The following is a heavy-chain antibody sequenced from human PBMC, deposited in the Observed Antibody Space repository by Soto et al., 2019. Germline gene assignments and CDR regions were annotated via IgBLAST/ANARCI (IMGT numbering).Heavy chain of an antibody. V-gene: IGHV1-69*01. CDR2: IIPTLGTP. CDR1: GGTFSTHA. D-gene: IGHD3-3*01. Sequence: QVQLVQSGAEVKKPGSSVKVSCKASGGTFSTHAISWVRQAPGQGLEWLGGIIPTLGTPNYAQKFQGRVTVTADEDTSTAYMELSRLTSEYTAVYYCARAAFRSGYYGYYYGMDVWGQGTAVNV. CDR3: ARAAFRSGYYGYYYGMDV. J-gene: IGHJ6*02.